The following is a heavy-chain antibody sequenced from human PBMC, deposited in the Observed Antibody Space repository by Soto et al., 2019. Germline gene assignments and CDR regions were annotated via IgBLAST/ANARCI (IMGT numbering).Heavy chain of an antibody. CDR3: ASLIGVDVLRDY. J-gene: IGHJ4*02. Sequence: ASVKVSCKASGYSFTDYFVHWVRQAPGQGPEWMGIINPDGGTTGYAQKFQGRVTLTSDTSTNTLYMELRGLTSDDTAVYYCASLIGVDVLRDYWGQGTRVTVSS. CDR2: INPDGGTT. V-gene: IGHV1-46*01. CDR1: GYSFTDYF. D-gene: IGHD2-21*01.